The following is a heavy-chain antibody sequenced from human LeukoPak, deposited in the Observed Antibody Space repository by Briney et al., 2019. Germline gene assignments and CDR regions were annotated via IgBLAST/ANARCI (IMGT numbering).Heavy chain of an antibody. V-gene: IGHV4-59*01. CDR3: ARETALLNYCSSTSCSGNWFDP. D-gene: IGHD2-2*01. J-gene: IGHJ5*02. Sequence: SETLSLTCTVSGGSISSYYWSWIRQPPGKGLEWIGYIYYSGSTNYNPSLKSRVTISVDTSKNQFSLKLSSVTAADTAVYYCARETALLNYCSSTSCSGNWFDPWGQGTLVTVSS. CDR1: GGSISSYY. CDR2: IYYSGST.